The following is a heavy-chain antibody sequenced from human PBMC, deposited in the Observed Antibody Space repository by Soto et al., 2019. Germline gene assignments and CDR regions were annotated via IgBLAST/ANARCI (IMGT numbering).Heavy chain of an antibody. J-gene: IGHJ6*03. V-gene: IGHV4-34*01. CDR2: INDSGNI. CDR1: GGSFSGYQ. Sequence: QVQLQQWGAGLLKPSETLSLTCAVYGGSFSGYQWTWIRQTPGKRLEWTGEINDSGNINYNPSLKGRVTILEKTPKTPVARKRGSVPAADPLVYYCARALILWFGEFSRRGGYSSYLDVWAKGPRSPSP. D-gene: IGHD3-10*01. CDR3: ARALILWFGEFSRRGGYSSYLDV.